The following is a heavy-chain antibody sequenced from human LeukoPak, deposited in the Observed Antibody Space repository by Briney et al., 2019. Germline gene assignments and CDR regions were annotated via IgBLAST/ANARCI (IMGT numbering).Heavy chain of an antibody. V-gene: IGHV3-23*01. CDR3: AKDLNRDTISPGAFDI. Sequence: GGSLRLSCAASGFTFSSYAMSWVRQAPGKGLEWVSAISGSGGSTYYADSVKGRFTISRDNSKNTLYLQMNSLRAEDTAVYYCAKDLNRDTISPGAFDIWGQGTMVTVSS. CDR2: ISGSGGST. J-gene: IGHJ3*02. CDR1: GFTFSSYA. D-gene: IGHD3-3*01.